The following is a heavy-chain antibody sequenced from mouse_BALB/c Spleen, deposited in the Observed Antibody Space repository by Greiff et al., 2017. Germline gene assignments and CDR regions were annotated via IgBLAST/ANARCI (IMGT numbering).Heavy chain of an antibody. CDR1: GFNIKDYY. V-gene: IGHV14-4*02. CDR3: TMVTTGETWFAY. CDR2: IDPENGDT. D-gene: IGHD2-2*01. Sequence: EVQLQQSGAELVRSGASVKLSCTASGFNIKDYYMHWVKQRPEQGLEWIGWIDPENGDTEYAPKFQGKATMTADTSSNTAYLQLSSLTSEDTAVYYCTMVTTGETWFAYWGQGTLVTVSA. J-gene: IGHJ3*01.